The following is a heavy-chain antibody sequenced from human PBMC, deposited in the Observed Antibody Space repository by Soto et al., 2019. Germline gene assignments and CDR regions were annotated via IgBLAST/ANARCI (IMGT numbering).Heavy chain of an antibody. J-gene: IGHJ4*02. V-gene: IGHV1-46*01. CDR2: INPSGGST. CDR3: ARVWRLGYCSGGSCYVLGY. D-gene: IGHD2-15*01. Sequence: AASVKVSCKASGYTFTSYYMHWVRQAPGQGLEWMGIINPSGGSTSYAQKFQGRVTMTRDTSTSTVYMELSSLRSEDTAVYYCARVWRLGYCSGGSCYVLGYWGQGTLVTVSS. CDR1: GYTFTSYY.